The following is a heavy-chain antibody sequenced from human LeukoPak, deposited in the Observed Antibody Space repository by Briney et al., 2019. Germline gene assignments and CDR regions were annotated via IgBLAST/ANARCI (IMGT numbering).Heavy chain of an antibody. CDR1: GYSISRGYS. J-gene: IGHJ4*02. CDR3: ARGRAPES. CDR2: INHSGST. V-gene: IGHV4-38-2*02. Sequence: SETLSLTCTVSGYSISRGYSWGWIRQPPGKGLEWIGEINHSGSTNYNPSLKSRVTISLDMSKNQFSLKLSSVTAADTAVYYCARGRAPESWGQGTLVTVSS.